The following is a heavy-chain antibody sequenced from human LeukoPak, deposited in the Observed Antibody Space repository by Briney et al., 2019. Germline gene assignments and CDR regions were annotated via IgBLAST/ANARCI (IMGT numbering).Heavy chain of an antibody. V-gene: IGHV4-30-4*02. CDR3: ARGVVAARFWFDP. Sequence: SETLSLTCTVSGGSISSGDYYWSWIRQPPGKGLEWIGYIYYSGSTYYNPSLKSRVTISVDTSKNQFSLKLSSVTAADTAVHYCARGVVAARFWFDPWGQGTLVTVSS. CDR2: IYYSGST. CDR1: GGSISSGDYY. D-gene: IGHD6-6*01. J-gene: IGHJ5*02.